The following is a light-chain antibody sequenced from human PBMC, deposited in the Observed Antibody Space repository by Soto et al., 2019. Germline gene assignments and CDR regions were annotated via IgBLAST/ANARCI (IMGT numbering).Light chain of an antibody. Sequence: QSVRTQPASVSGSPGQSLTISCTGTSSDIGAYNFVSWYQQHPGKAPKLMLYDVNIRPSGVSNRFSGSKSGNTASLTISGLQAEDEADYYCTSWTTSTTMIFGGGTKVTVL. J-gene: IGLJ2*01. V-gene: IGLV2-14*03. CDR3: TSWTTSTTMI. CDR2: DVN. CDR1: SSDIGAYNF.